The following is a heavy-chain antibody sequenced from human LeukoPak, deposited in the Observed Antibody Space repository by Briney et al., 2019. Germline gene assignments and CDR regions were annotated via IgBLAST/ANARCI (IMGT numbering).Heavy chain of an antibody. CDR1: GFTFSSYA. CDR3: ATLPRRNWFDP. J-gene: IGHJ5*02. V-gene: IGHV3-23*01. Sequence: GGSLRLSCAASGFTFSSYAMSWVRQAPGKGLEWASAISGSGGSTYYADSVEGRFTISRDNSKNTLYLQMNSLRAEDTAVYYCATLPRRNWFDPWGQGTLVTVSS. D-gene: IGHD1-14*01. CDR2: ISGSGGST.